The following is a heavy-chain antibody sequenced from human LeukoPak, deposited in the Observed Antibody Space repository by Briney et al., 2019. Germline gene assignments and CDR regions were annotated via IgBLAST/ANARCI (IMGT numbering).Heavy chain of an antibody. V-gene: IGHV3-7*03. D-gene: IGHD6-6*01. CDR2: IKQDGSEK. CDR3: ARDGPYSTSATHPP. CDR1: GFTFSSYW. J-gene: IGHJ5*02. Sequence: GGSLRLSCAASGFTFSSYWMTWVRQAPGKGLEWVANIKQDGSEKYYVGSVKGRFTISRDNAKNSLYLQMDSLRAEDTAVYHCARDGPYSTSATHPPWGQGTLVTVSS.